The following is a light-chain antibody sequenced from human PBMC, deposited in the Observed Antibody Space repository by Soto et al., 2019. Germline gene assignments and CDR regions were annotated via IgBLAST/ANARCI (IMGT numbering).Light chain of an antibody. CDR2: EVR. CDR1: SSDVGGYNY. CDR3: SSYISDNTYV. V-gene: IGLV2-14*01. Sequence: QSVLTQPASVSVSPGQSITISCTGTSSDVGGYNYVSWYQQHPGKAPKLMIYEVRNRPSGVSNRFSGSKSGNTASLTVSGLQAEDEADYHCSSYISDNTYVFGTGTKVTVL. J-gene: IGLJ1*01.